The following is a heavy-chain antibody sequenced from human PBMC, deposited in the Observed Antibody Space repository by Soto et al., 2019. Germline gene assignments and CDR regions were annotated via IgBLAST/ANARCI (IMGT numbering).Heavy chain of an antibody. CDR2: ISYSGST. D-gene: IGHD3-22*01. CDR3: ARATYYYDGSGSGDAFDV. Sequence: QVQLQESGPGLVKPSETLSLTCTVSGGSISSYYWSWIRQPPGKGLEWIGYISYSGSTNYNPSLKRRVPLSVDMPKNQFSLKLSSVTAADTAVYYCARATYYYDGSGSGDAFDVWGQGTMVTVSS. CDR1: GGSISSYY. V-gene: IGHV4-59*01. J-gene: IGHJ3*01.